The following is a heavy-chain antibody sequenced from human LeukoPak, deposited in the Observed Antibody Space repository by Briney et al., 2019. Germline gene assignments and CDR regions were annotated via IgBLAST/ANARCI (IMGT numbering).Heavy chain of an antibody. V-gene: IGHV3-66*01. CDR1: GFTFSRYW. CDR3: ARDGHDYGVYFRY. CDR2: IYSGGNT. Sequence: GGSLRLSCAASGFTFSRYWMTWVRQAPGKGLEWVSVIYSGGNTYYADSVKGRFTISRDNSKNTLYLQMNSLRAEDTAVYYCARDGHDYGVYFRYWGQGTLVTVSS. J-gene: IGHJ4*02. D-gene: IGHD4-17*01.